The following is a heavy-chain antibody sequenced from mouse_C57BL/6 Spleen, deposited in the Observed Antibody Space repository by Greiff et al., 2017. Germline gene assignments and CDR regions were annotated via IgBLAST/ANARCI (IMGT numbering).Heavy chain of an antibody. CDR2: IDPSDSYT. V-gene: IGHV1-50*01. CDR1: GYTFTSYW. CDR3: ARRDLRYFGY. D-gene: IGHD2-12*01. J-gene: IGHJ2*01. Sequence: VQLQQPGAELVKPGASVKLSCKASGYTFTSYWMQWVKQRPGQGLEWIGEIDPSDSYTNYNQKFKGKATLTVDTSSSTAYMQLSSLTSEDSAVYYCARRDLRYFGYWGQGTTLTVSS.